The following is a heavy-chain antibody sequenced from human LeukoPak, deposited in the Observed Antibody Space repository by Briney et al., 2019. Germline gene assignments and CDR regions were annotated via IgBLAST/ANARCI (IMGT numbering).Heavy chain of an antibody. V-gene: IGHV3-20*04. CDR1: GFSFDDYG. CDR2: INWNGGST. Sequence: GGSLRLSCAASGFSFDDYGMSWVRQAPGKGLEWVSGINWNGGSTGYADSVKGRFTIPRDNAKNSLYLQMNSLRAEDTALYYCARALRTPYYYDSSGYYYDAFDIWGQGTMVTVSS. CDR3: ARALRTPYYYDSSGYYYDAFDI. J-gene: IGHJ3*02. D-gene: IGHD3-22*01.